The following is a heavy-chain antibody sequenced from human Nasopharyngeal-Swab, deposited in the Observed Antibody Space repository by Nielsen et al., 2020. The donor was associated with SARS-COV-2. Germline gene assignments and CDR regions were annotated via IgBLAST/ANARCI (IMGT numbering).Heavy chain of an antibody. J-gene: IGHJ3*02. Sequence: SVKVSCKASGYTFTGYYMHWVRQAPGQGLEWMGGIIPIFGTANYAQKFQGRVTITADESTSTAYMELSSLRSEDTAVYYCARGRQGAFDIWGQGTMVTVSS. D-gene: IGHD5-24*01. CDR3: ARGRQGAFDI. V-gene: IGHV1-69*13. CDR2: IIPIFGTA. CDR1: GYTFTGYY.